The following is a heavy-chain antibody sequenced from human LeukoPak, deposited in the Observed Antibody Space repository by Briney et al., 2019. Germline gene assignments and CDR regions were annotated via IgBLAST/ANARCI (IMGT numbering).Heavy chain of an antibody. J-gene: IGHJ4*02. Sequence: SVKVSCKASGGTFSSHAISWVRQAPGQGLEWVGGIIPIFGTTNYAQKFQGRVTITTDESTSTGYMELRSLRSDDTAVYYCARGDNGYDYGFDNWGQGTLVTVSS. V-gene: IGHV1-69*05. CDR2: IIPIFGTT. D-gene: IGHD5-12*01. CDR1: GGTFSSHA. CDR3: ARGDNGYDYGFDN.